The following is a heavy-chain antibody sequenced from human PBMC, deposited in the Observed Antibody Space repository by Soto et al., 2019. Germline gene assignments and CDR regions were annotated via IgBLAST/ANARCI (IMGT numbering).Heavy chain of an antibody. CDR3: ARALGGGIADSSGYMSPSGERMDV. D-gene: IGHD3-22*01. CDR2: IWYDGSNK. J-gene: IGHJ6*02. Sequence: GGSLRLSCAASGFTFSSYGMHWVRQAPGKGLEWVAVIWYDGSNKYYADSVKGRFTIPRDNSKNTLYLQMNSLRAEDTAVYYCARALGGGIADSSGYMSPSGERMDVWGQGTTVTVSS. V-gene: IGHV3-33*01. CDR1: GFTFSSYG.